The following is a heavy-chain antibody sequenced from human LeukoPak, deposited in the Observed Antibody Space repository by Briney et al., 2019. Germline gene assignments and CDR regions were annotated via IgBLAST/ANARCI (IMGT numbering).Heavy chain of an antibody. CDR3: ARTAGYSGYNWFDP. V-gene: IGHV4-59*12. CDR2: IYYSGST. Sequence: PSETLSLTCTVSGGSISSYYWSWIRQPPGKGLEWIGYIYYSGSTYYNPSLKSRVTISVDTSKNQFSLKLSSVTAADTAVYYCARTAGYSGYNWFDPWGQGTLVTVSS. D-gene: IGHD5-12*01. CDR1: GGSISSYY. J-gene: IGHJ5*02.